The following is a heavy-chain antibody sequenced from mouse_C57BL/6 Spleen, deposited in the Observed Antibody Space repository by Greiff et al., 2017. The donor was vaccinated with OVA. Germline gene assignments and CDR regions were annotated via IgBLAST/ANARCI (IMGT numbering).Heavy chain of an antibody. CDR2: IDPSDSYT. CDR1: GYTFTSYW. Sequence: VQLQQPGAELVKPGASVKLSCKASGYTFTSYWMQWVKQRPGQGLEWIGEIDPSDSYTNYNQKFKGKATLTVDKSSSTAYMQLSSLTSEDSAVYYCAMSGPHFDYWGQGTTLTVSS. V-gene: IGHV1-50*01. CDR3: AMSGPHFDY. D-gene: IGHD1-3*01. J-gene: IGHJ2*01.